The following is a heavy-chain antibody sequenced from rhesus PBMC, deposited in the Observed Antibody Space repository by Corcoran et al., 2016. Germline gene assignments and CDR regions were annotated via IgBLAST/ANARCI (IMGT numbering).Heavy chain of an antibody. D-gene: IGHD3-9*01. Sequence: QLQLQESGPGLVKPSETLSVTCAVSGDSVSSGYWSWIRQAQGKGLGWIGNVYGSGSGSNYNPSLKSRVSLSVDTSKNQLSLKLRSVTAADAAVYYCARDQRMTYWGQGVLVTVSS. J-gene: IGHJ4*01. CDR3: ARDQRMTY. V-gene: IGHV4-169*02. CDR2: VYGSGSGS. CDR1: GDSVSSGY.